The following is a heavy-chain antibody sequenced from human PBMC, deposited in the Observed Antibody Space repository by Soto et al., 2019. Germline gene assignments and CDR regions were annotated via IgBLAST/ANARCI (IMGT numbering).Heavy chain of an antibody. D-gene: IGHD2-15*01. J-gene: IGHJ6*03. CDR3: AKDGVVVVAATYPGYMDV. Sequence: GGSLRLSCAASGFTFDDYAMHWVRQAPGKGLEWVSGISWNSGSIGYADSVKGRFTISRDNAKNSLYLQMNSLRAEDTALYYCAKDGVVVVAATYPGYMDVWGKGTTVTVSS. V-gene: IGHV3-9*01. CDR1: GFTFDDYA. CDR2: ISWNSGSI.